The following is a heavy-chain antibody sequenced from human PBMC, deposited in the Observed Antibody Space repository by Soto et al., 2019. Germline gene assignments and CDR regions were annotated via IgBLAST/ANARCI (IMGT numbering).Heavy chain of an antibody. D-gene: IGHD1-7*01. CDR3: ARVLTGTRAFDF. CDR1: DGSVSSPTYY. Sequence: PSETLSLTCTVWDGSVSSPTYYGGWVREPPGKGLQWIGNVYYSGSTFYNPSLKTRVTVSIDTSKNQFSLSLGALTASDTAVSFCARVLTGTRAFDFWAQRALVSVYS. J-gene: IGHJ4*02. CDR2: VYYSGST. V-gene: IGHV4-39*01.